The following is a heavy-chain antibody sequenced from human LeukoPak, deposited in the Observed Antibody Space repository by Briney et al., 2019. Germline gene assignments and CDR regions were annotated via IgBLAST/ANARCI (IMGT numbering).Heavy chain of an antibody. CDR3: ATFNYDSSGYQHGSYFDY. V-gene: IGHV1-69*05. CDR1: GGTFSSYA. D-gene: IGHD3-22*01. Sequence: SVKVSCKAPGGTFSSYAISWVRQAPGQGLEWMGGIIPIFGTANYAQKFQGRVTMTRDMSTCTVYMELSSLRSEDTAVYYCATFNYDSSGYQHGSYFDYWGQGTLDTVSS. CDR2: IIPIFGTA. J-gene: IGHJ4*02.